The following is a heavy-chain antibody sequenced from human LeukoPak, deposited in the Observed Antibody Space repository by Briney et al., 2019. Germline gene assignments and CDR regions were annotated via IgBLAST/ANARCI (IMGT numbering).Heavy chain of an antibody. Sequence: PSETLSLTCTVSGGSISSGNYYWTWIRQPAGKGLEWIVHIYSGGSTNFHPSLKSRVTISVDTSKTQLFLKLTSVTAADTAVYYCGRGKYCGDTRCHGYYYMDVWGKGTTVIVSS. J-gene: IGHJ6*03. CDR2: IYSGGST. CDR3: GRGKYCGDTRCHGYYYMDV. CDR1: GGSISSGNYY. V-gene: IGHV4-61*09. D-gene: IGHD2-2*01.